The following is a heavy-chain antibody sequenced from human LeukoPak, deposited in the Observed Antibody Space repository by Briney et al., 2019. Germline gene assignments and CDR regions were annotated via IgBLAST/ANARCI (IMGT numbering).Heavy chain of an antibody. CDR3: ARDGVNMAARLSGMNWFDP. V-gene: IGHV1-2*02. D-gene: IGHD6-6*01. CDR2: INPNSGGT. Sequence: ASVKVSCKASGYTFTGYYMHWVRQAPGQGLEWMGWINPNSGGTDYAQKFQGRVTMTRDMSTSTVYMELSSLRSEDTAVYYCARDGVNMAARLSGMNWFDPWGQGTLVTVSS. CDR1: GYTFTGYY. J-gene: IGHJ5*02.